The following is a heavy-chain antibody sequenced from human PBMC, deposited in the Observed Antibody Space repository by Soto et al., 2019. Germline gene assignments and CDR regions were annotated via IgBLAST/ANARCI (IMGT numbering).Heavy chain of an antibody. V-gene: IGHV1-2*04. J-gene: IGHJ5*02. CDR3: ARDSGSP. D-gene: IGHD3-10*01. Sequence: ASVKVSCKASGYTFTDYYLYWVRQAPGQGLEWMGWINPNSGATNYAQKIQGWVTMTRDTSISTAYMEVRRLKSDDTAVYYCARDSGSPWGPGTLVTVSS. CDR1: GYTFTDYY. CDR2: INPNSGAT.